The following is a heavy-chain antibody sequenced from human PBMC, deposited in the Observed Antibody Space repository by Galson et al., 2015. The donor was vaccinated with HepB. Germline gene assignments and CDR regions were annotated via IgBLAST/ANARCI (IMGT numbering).Heavy chain of an antibody. J-gene: IGHJ4*02. CDR1: GFTFSSYG. D-gene: IGHD3-10*02. Sequence: SLRLSCAASGFTFSSYGMHWVRQAPGKGLECVAFIWNDGSNKYYADSVQGRLTISRDNSKNTLYLQMNSLRAQDTAVYYCARDVRDGSLDYWGQGTLVTVSS. CDR3: ARDVRDGSLDY. CDR2: IWNDGSNK. V-gene: IGHV3-33*01.